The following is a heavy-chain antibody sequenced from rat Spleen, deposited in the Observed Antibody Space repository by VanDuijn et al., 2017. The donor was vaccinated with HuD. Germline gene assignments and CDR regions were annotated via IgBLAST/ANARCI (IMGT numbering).Heavy chain of an antibody. Sequence: EVQLVESGGGLVQPGRSLKLSCVASGFTFTNYWMTWIRQAPGKGLEWVASITNAAGKVYYPDSVKGRFTTSRDNAKSTLYLQMDSLRSEDTASYYCARHHYDGYYHGPVLGVMDAWGQGASVTVSS. J-gene: IGHJ4*01. CDR2: ITNAAGKV. CDR3: ARHHYDGYYHGPVLGVMDA. V-gene: IGHV5-31*01. CDR1: GFTFTNYW. D-gene: IGHD1-12*03.